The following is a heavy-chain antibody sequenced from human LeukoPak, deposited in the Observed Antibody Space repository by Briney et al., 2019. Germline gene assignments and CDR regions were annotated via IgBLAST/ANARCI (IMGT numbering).Heavy chain of an antibody. D-gene: IGHD3-22*01. J-gene: IGHJ3*02. V-gene: IGHV3-21*01. Sequence: GGSLRLSCAASGFTFSSYSMNWVRQAPGKGLEWVSSISSSSSYIYYADSVKGRFTISRDNAKNSLYLQMNSLRAEDTAVYYCARAQSLYYYDSSGPDAFDIWGQGTMVTVSS. CDR2: ISSSSSYI. CDR1: GFTFSSYS. CDR3: ARAQSLYYYDSSGPDAFDI.